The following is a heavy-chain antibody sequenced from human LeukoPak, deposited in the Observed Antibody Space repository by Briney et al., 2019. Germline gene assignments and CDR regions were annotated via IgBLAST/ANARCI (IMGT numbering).Heavy chain of an antibody. V-gene: IGHV3-30*02. CDR3: AKDRWKYSSSSLDY. Sequence: QSGGSLRLSCEVSGFTFSSYGMHWVLQAPGNGLGWMAFIRYDGSKKYYADSVKGRFTISRDNSKNTLYLQMSSLRAEDTAVYYCAKDRWKYSSSSLDYWGQGTLVTVSS. CDR2: IRYDGSKK. CDR1: GFTFSSYG. J-gene: IGHJ4*02. D-gene: IGHD6-6*01.